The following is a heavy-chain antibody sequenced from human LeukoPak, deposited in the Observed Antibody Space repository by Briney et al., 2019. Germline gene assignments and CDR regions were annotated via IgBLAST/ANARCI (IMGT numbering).Heavy chain of an antibody. D-gene: IGHD5-24*01. CDR3: AREMATMGVFFDY. CDR2: IIPISGTA. Sequence: SVKVSCKASGGTFSSYAISWVRQAPGQGLEWMGGIIPISGTANYAQKFQGRVTITADKSTSTAYMELSSLRSEDTAVYYCAREMATMGVFFDYWGQGTLVTVSS. CDR1: GGTFSSYA. V-gene: IGHV1-69*06. J-gene: IGHJ4*02.